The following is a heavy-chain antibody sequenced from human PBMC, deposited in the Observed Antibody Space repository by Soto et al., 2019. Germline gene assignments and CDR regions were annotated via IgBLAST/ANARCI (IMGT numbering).Heavy chain of an antibody. Sequence: GESLKISCAASGFTFSSYAMHWVRQAPGKGLEWVAVISYDGSNKYYADSVKGRFTISRDNSKNTLYLQMNSLRAEDTAVYYCARDPLTVNYYDSSGDAFDIWGQGTMVTVSS. CDR1: GFTFSSYA. CDR3: ARDPLTVNYYDSSGDAFDI. CDR2: ISYDGSNK. D-gene: IGHD3-22*01. J-gene: IGHJ3*02. V-gene: IGHV3-30*04.